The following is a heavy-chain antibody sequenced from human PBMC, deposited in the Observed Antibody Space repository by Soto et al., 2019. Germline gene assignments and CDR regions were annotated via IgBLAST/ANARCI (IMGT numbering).Heavy chain of an antibody. CDR1: GYSFTSYW. V-gene: IGHV5-51*01. J-gene: IGHJ3*02. CDR3: ASTYSSGCTTFVLDI. Sequence: GESLKISCKGSGYSFTSYWIGWVRQMPGKGLEWMGIIYPGDSDTRYSPSFQGQVTISADKSISTAYLQWSSLKASDTAMYYCASTYSSGCTTFVLDIWGQGTMVTV. D-gene: IGHD6-19*01. CDR2: IYPGDSDT.